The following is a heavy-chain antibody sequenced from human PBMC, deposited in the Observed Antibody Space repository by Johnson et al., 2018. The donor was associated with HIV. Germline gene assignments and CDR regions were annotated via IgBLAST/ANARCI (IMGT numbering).Heavy chain of an antibody. CDR1: GFIVSRNY. D-gene: IGHD6-19*01. V-gene: IGHV3-66*03. CDR3: ARDRPSGWPDAFDI. Sequence: VQLVESGGGLIQPGGSLRLSCAASGFIVSRNYMSWVRQSPGKGLEWVSVIYSGGSTYYAHSVNGRFTISRDNSKNTLYLQMNSLRPEDTAVYYCARDRPSGWPDAFDIWGQGTMVTVSS. CDR2: IYSGGST. J-gene: IGHJ3*02.